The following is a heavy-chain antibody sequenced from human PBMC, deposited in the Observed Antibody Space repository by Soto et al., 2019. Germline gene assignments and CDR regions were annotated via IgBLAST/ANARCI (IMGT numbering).Heavy chain of an antibody. CDR2: IYSGGST. Sequence: EVQLVESGGGLIQPGGSLRLSCAASGFTVSSNYMSWVRQAPGKGLEWVSVIYSGGSTYYADSVKGRFTISRDKSKNTLYLQMNRLRAEDTAVYYCARDRVESGYPEYFQHWGQGTLVTVSS. V-gene: IGHV3-53*01. J-gene: IGHJ1*01. CDR3: ARDRVESGYPEYFQH. D-gene: IGHD3-22*01. CDR1: GFTVSSNY.